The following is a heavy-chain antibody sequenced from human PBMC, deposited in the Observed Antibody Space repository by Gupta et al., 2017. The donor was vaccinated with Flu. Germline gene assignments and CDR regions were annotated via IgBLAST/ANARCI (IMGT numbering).Heavy chain of an antibody. CDR2: IVPILGTA. CDR3: AKGRGVRGTADAFDV. V-gene: IGHV1-69*11. D-gene: IGHD1-1*01. J-gene: IGHJ3*01. Sequence: SFPFSWVRQAPGQGLEWMGLIVPILGTAYYAQEFQGRVTITADESTTTVYMELSSLRSEDTAVYYCAKGRGVRGTADAFDVWGQGTVVTVSS. CDR1: SFP.